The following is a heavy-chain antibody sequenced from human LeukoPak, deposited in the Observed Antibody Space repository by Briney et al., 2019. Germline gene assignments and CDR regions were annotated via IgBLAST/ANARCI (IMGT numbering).Heavy chain of an antibody. CDR3: ARGIAVTKYYYYMDV. D-gene: IGHD6-19*01. V-gene: IGHV3-74*01. J-gene: IGHJ6*03. CDR1: GFTFSSYW. CDR2: INSDGSST. Sequence: PGGSLRLSCAASGFTFSSYWMHWVRQAPGKGLVWVSRINSDGSSTSYADSMKGRFTISRDNAKNTLYLQMNSLRAEDTAVYYCARGIAVTKYYYYMDVWGKGTTVTVSS.